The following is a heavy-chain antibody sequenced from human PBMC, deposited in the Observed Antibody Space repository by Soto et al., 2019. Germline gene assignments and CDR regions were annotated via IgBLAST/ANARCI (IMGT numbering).Heavy chain of an antibody. CDR3: TRATVYSFDI. CDR1: GFSFSNYW. CDR2: LNMDGRST. Sequence: DEQLVESGGGLVQPGGSLRLSCAASGFSFSNYWMHWVRQAPGKGLVWVARLNMDGRSTAYADSVKGRFTISRDNAENMVYLQMSSLRVEDTAVYYCTRATVYSFDIWGQGATVTVSS. V-gene: IGHV3-74*01. J-gene: IGHJ3*02. D-gene: IGHD2-8*01.